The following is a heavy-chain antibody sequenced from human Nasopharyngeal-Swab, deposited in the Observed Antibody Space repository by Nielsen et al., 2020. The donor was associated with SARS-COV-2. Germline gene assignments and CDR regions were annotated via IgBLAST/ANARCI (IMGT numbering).Heavy chain of an antibody. CDR2: MIHVLPMT. Sequence: SVKVSCKPSGGTFSSYGISWVRQAPGEGLEWMGGMIHVLPMTRYAQKFRDRVTITADTSTSTAYMELSSLRSEDTATYYCARGGWLRRDYYYVYYYMDVWGKGTTVTVSS. CDR3: ARGGWLRRDYYYVYYYMDV. CDR1: GGTFSSYG. V-gene: IGHV1-69*10. D-gene: IGHD5-24*01. J-gene: IGHJ6*03.